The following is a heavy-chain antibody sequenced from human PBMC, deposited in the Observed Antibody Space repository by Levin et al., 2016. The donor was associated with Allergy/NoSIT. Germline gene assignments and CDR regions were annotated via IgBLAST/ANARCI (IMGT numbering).Heavy chain of an antibody. J-gene: IGHJ4*02. CDR3: ASQEFYGSGSYYPI. CDR1: VAPSAVVVTT. CDR2: IYYSGST. V-gene: IGHV4-39*01. D-gene: IGHD3-10*01. Sequence: SETPVPHPALSLVAPSAVVVTTGAGSAQPPGKGLEWIGSIYYSGSTYYNPSLKSRVTISVDTSKNQFSLKLSSVTAADTAVYYCASQEFYGSGSYYPIWGQGTLVTVSS.